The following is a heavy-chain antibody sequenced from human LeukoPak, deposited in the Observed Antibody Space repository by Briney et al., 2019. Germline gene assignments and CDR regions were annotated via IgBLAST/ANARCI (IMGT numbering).Heavy chain of an antibody. D-gene: IGHD6-19*01. CDR2: IYYSEST. CDR3: ARVEGGSGWYYFDY. Sequence: SQTLSLTCTVSGGSISSGEYYWSWIRHPPGKGLEGSGYIYYSESTYYNPSLKSRVTISVDTSKNQFSLKLRSVTAADTAVYYCARVEGGSGWYYFDYWGQGTLVTVSS. J-gene: IGHJ4*02. V-gene: IGHV4-30-4*01. CDR1: GGSISSGEYY.